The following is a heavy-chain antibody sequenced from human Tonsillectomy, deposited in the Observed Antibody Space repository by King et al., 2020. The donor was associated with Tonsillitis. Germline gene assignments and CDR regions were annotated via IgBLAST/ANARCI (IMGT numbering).Heavy chain of an antibody. CDR1: GGSISSYY. CDR2: IYYSGST. J-gene: IGHJ3*02. V-gene: IGHV4-59*08. Sequence: QLQESGPGLVKPSETLSLTCTVSGGSISSYYWSWIRQPPGKGLEWIGYIYYSGSTNYNPSLKSRVTISVDTSKNQFSLKLSSVTAADTAVYYCARRGRPMGGDDAFDIWGQGTMVTVSS. D-gene: IGHD3-16*01. CDR3: ARRGRPMGGDDAFDI.